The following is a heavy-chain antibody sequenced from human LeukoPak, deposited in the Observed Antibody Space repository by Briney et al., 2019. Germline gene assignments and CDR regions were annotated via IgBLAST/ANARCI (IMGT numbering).Heavy chain of an antibody. V-gene: IGHV4-59*01. CDR1: GGSISSYY. Sequence: SETLSLTCNVSGGSISSYYWSWIRQPPGKVLEWIGYIYYSGSTNYNPSLRSRVTISVDTSKNQFSLKVSSVTAADTAVYYCARPVTARGGSGWPQHIDYWGQGTLVSVSS. CDR2: IYYSGST. CDR3: ARPVTARGGSGWPQHIDY. J-gene: IGHJ4*02. D-gene: IGHD6-19*01.